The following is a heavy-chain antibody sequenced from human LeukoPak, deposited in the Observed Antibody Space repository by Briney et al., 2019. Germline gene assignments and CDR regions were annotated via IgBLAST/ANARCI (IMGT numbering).Heavy chain of an antibody. Sequence: SETLSLTCTVSGGSMSRGGDYWSWIRQHPGKGLEWIGYIYYSGSTYYNPSLKSRVTISVDTSKNQFSLKLSSVTAADTAVYYCARGGDGYNSGDYWGQGTLVTVSS. D-gene: IGHD5-24*01. CDR1: GGSMSRGGDY. V-gene: IGHV4-31*03. CDR3: ARGGDGYNSGDY. CDR2: IYYSGST. J-gene: IGHJ4*02.